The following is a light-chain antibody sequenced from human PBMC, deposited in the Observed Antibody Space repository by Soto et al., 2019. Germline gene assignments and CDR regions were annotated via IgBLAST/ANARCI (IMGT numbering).Light chain of an antibody. CDR3: HQTYANPWT. J-gene: IGKJ1*01. V-gene: IGKV1-12*01. Sequence: DIQMTQSPSSVSASVGDRVTVTCRASQGISSWLAWYQQKPGKAPKLLIYAASSLQSGVPSTFSASGSGTDFALTISSLQPEDFATYYCHQTYANPWTFGQGTKVDIK. CDR2: AAS. CDR1: QGISSW.